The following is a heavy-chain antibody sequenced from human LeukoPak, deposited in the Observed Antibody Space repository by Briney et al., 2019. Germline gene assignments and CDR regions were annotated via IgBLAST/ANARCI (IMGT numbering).Heavy chain of an antibody. CDR2: MNPNSGNT. D-gene: IGHD6-19*01. CDR3: ARDRGYSSGWNFDY. V-gene: IGHV1-8*02. CDR1: GGTFSSYA. Sequence: ASVKVSCKASGGTFSSYAISWVRQATGQGLEWMGWMNPNSGNTGYAQKFQGRVTMTRNTSISTAYMELSSLRAEDTAVYYCARDRGYSSGWNFDYWGQGTLVTVSS. J-gene: IGHJ4*02.